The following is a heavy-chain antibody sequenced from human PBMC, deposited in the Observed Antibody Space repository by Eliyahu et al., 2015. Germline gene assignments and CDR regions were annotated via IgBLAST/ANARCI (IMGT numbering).Heavy chain of an antibody. CDR3: ARTMGAPRDAFDI. CDR2: INPNNGAT. D-gene: IGHD1-26*01. V-gene: IGHV1-2*05. J-gene: IGHJ3*02. Sequence: QVQLVQSGAEVKKPGASVKVSCKASGYTFTGYYMHWVRQAPGQGLEWLGLINPNNGATNYAQKFQGRVTMTRDTSISTAYMELSGLRSDDTVVYYCARTMGAPRDAFDIWGQGTLVAVSS. CDR1: GYTFTGYY.